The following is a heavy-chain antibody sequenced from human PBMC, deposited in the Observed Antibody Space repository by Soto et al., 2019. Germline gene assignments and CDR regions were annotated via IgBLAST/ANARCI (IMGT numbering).Heavy chain of an antibody. CDR2: IKSKTDSGTT. CDR3: TTDRPYYYDSSGPSL. J-gene: IGHJ4*02. Sequence: GGSLRLSCAASGFTFSNAWMSWVRQAPGKGLEWVGRIKSKTDSGTTDYAAPVKGRFTISRDDSKNTLYLQMNSLKTEDTAVYYCTTDRPYYYDSSGPSLWGQGTLVTVSS. CDR1: GFTFSNAW. V-gene: IGHV3-15*01. D-gene: IGHD3-22*01.